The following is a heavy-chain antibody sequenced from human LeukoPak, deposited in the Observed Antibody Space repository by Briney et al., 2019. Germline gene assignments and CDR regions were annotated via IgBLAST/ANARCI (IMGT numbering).Heavy chain of an antibody. CDR3: ARDLGGVVAATPTDGMDV. CDR1: GFTFSSYW. Sequence: QSGGSLRLSCAASGFTFSSYWMHWVRQAPGKGLVWVSRINSDGSSTSYADSVKGRFTISRDNAKNTLYLQMNSLRAEDTAVYYCARDLGGVVAATPTDGMDVWGQGTTVTASS. J-gene: IGHJ6*02. D-gene: IGHD2-15*01. CDR2: INSDGSST. V-gene: IGHV3-74*01.